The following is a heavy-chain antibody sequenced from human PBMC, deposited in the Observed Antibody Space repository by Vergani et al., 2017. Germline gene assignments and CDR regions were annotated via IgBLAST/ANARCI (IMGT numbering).Heavy chain of an antibody. CDR2: VDPEDGEK. J-gene: IGHJ6*02. CDR1: GYTFTDYY. D-gene: IGHD2-15*01. CDR3: ARDPGSYYYGMDV. Sequence: VQLVQSGAEVKKPGATVKISCKVSGYTFTDYYMHWVQQAPGKWIEWMGLVDPEDGEKIYAEKFKGRVNITADTSTDTAYMELSSLRSEDTAVYYCARDPGSYYYGMDVWGQGTTVTVSS. V-gene: IGHV1-69-2*01.